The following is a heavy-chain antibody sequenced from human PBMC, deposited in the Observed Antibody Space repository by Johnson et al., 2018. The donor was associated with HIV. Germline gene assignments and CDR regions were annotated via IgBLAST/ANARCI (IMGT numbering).Heavy chain of an antibody. CDR1: GFTFSTYG. J-gene: IGHJ3*01. CDR3: ARGIVEVQPRYRLLRDDVFDV. D-gene: IGHD2-15*01. CDR2: TWYDGSNQ. Sequence: QVQLVESGGGLVQPGGSLRLSCAASGFTFSTYGMHWVRQAPGKGLEWVAVTWYDGSNQYYADSVKGRFTISRDNTKNLLYLQMDNLRTADTAVYYCARGIVEVQPRYRLLRDDVFDVWGQGTMVTVSS. V-gene: IGHV3-33*01.